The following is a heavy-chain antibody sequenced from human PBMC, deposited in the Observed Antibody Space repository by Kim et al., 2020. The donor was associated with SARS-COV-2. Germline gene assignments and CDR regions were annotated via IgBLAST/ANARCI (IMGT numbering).Heavy chain of an antibody. CDR2: IGGSGGST. Sequence: GGSLRLSCAASGFTFSSYAMSWVRQAPGKGLEWVSAIGGSGGSTYYADSVKGRFTISRDNSKNTLYLQMNSLRAEDTAVYYCAKDGGNILYGDGMDVWGQGTTVTVSS. J-gene: IGHJ6*02. CDR3: AKDGGNILYGDGMDV. CDR1: GFTFSSYA. D-gene: IGHD2-15*01. V-gene: IGHV3-23*01.